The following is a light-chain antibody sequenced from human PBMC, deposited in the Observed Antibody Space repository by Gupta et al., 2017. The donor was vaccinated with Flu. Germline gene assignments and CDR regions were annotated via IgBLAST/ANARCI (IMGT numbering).Light chain of an antibody. CDR1: QGISSY. J-gene: IGKJ3*01. CDR3: QQYYSYPRFT. Sequence: FSASTGDRVTITCRASQGISSYLAWYQQKPGKAPKLLIYAASTLQSGVPSSFSGSGSGTDFTLTISCLQSEDFATYYCQQYYSYPRFTFGP. V-gene: IGKV1-8*01. CDR2: AAS.